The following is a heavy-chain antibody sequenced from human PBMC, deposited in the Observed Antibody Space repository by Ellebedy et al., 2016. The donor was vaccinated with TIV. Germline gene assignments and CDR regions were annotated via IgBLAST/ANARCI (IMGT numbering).Heavy chain of an antibody. Sequence: SVKVSCKASGGTFGNYAVSWVRQAPGQGIEWLGRILPIFHVRDYAQELQGRLAITADESTSTAYMELSSLGSDDTAVYFCARNSDIIQVPSAYASSFDIWGQGTMVTVSS. CDR1: GGTFGNYA. CDR3: ARNSDIIQVPSAYASSFDI. V-gene: IGHV1-69*13. J-gene: IGHJ3*02. CDR2: ILPIFHVR. D-gene: IGHD2-8*01.